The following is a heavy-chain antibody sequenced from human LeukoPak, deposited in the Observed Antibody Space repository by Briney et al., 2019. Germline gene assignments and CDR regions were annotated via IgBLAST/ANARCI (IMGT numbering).Heavy chain of an antibody. CDR2: ISYDGSNK. J-gene: IGHJ4*02. CDR3: AKDRGGIPMSGTHY. Sequence: GGSLRLSCAAAGFTFSSYGMHWVRQAPGKGLEWVTVISYDGSNKYYSDSVKGRFTISRDNSKNTLYLQMNSLRAEDTAVYYCAKDRGGIPMSGTHYWGQGTLVTVSS. CDR1: GFTFSSYG. V-gene: IGHV3-30*18. D-gene: IGHD6-19*01.